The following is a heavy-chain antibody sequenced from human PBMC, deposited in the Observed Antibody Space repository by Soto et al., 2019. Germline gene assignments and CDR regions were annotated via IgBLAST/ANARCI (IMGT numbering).Heavy chain of an antibody. D-gene: IGHD3-22*01. CDR1: GYTFSNYG. Sequence: ASVKVSCKASGYTFSNYGISWVRQAPGQGLEWMGWISGYNGNTNYAQKLQDRITMTTDIPTSTAYMELRSLRSDDTAVYYCARDPRTYYYGTTGSPIDFWGQGTLVTVSS. CDR3: ARDPRTYYYGTTGSPIDF. V-gene: IGHV1-18*01. J-gene: IGHJ4*02. CDR2: ISGYNGNT.